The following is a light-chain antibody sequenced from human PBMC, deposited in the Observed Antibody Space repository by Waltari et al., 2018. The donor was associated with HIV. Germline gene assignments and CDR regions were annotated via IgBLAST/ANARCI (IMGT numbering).Light chain of an antibody. CDR2: WAS. CDR1: QSLLDSSINKYF. J-gene: IGKJ4*01. CDR3: QQYHTTPLT. Sequence: DIVMTQSPDSLAVSLGGRATVPCKSSQSLLDSSINKYFFAWYQQKPGQPPKIRVYWASARESVVPDRFSGGGAETNFTLTINSLKAEDVAVYYCQQYHTTPLTFGGGTRVEIK. V-gene: IGKV4-1*01.